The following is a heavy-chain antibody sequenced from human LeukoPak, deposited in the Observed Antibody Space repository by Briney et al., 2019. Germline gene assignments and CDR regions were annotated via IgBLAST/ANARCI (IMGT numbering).Heavy chain of an antibody. CDR3: AELGITMIGGV. V-gene: IGHV3-7*01. J-gene: IGHJ6*04. Sequence: PGGSLRLSCAASGFNFSSYWMIWVRQAPGKGLEWVANIKQDGSDKNYVDSVKGRFTISRDNAKNSLYLQMNSLRAEDTAVYYCAELGITMIGGVWGKGTTVTISS. CDR1: GFNFSSYW. D-gene: IGHD3-10*02. CDR2: IKQDGSDK.